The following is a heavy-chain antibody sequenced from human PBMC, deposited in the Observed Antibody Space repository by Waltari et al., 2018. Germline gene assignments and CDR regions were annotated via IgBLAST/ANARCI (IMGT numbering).Heavy chain of an antibody. CDR3: ARALADIVTEYSYFDS. CDR1: GGSINNARYS. V-gene: IGHV4-30-2*01. J-gene: IGHJ4*02. D-gene: IGHD3-9*01. Sequence: QLQLQESGSGLVKPPQTLSLTCAVSGGSINNARYSWGWIRQPPGKGLEWIGNIFHIETTYYNPSLKSRVTISLDRSKNQFSLMLTSVTAADTAVYYCARALADIVTEYSYFDSWGQGFLVTVSS. CDR2: IFHIETT.